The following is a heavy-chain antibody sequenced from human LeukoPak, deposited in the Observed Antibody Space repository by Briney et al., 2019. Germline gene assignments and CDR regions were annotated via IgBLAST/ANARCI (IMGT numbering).Heavy chain of an antibody. CDR3: AREVNEKHDAFDM. D-gene: IGHD2-8*01. Sequence: SETLSLTCSVSSVSINGYYWSWIRQSAGKGLEWLGRFYFSGSSDYNPSLKGRVSMSIDTSQNHFYLRLTSVTAADTGVYFCAREVNEKHDAFDMWGQGTMVAVSS. CDR1: SVSINGYY. CDR2: FYFSGSS. V-gene: IGHV4-4*07. J-gene: IGHJ3*02.